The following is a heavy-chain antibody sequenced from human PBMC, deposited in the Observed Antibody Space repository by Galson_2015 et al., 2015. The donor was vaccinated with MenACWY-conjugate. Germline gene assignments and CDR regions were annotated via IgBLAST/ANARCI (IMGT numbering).Heavy chain of an antibody. CDR1: GGSISSGGYY. Sequence: ETLSLTCTVSGGSISSGGYYWSWIRQPPGKGLEWIGEINHSGSTNYNPSLKSRVTISVDTSKNQFSLKLSSVTAADTAVYYCARAGSWGDFDYWGQGTLVTVSS. CDR2: INHSGST. J-gene: IGHJ4*02. D-gene: IGHD1-26*01. V-gene: IGHV4-39*07. CDR3: ARAGSWGDFDY.